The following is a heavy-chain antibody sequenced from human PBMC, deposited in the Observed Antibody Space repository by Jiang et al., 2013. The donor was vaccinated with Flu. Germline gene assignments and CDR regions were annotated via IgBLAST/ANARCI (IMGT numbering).Heavy chain of an antibody. CDR2: IYYTGTT. V-gene: IGHV4-59*01. D-gene: IGHD3-10*01. J-gene: IGHJ4*02. Sequence: VSGGSISDYYWNWIRQPPGKGLEWVGYIYYTGTTNSNPSLKSRVTISVDTSKNQFSLSLSSVTTADTAVYYCARDSHGASFDYWGQGTLVTVSS. CDR3: ARDSHGASFDY. CDR1: GGSISDYY.